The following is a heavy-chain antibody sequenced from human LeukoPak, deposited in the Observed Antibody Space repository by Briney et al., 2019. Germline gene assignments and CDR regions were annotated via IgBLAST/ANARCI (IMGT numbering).Heavy chain of an antibody. Sequence: GGSLRLSCAASGFSLTDYAMTWVRQAPGKGLEWVSAILPSGGRTYYADSVKGRFTISRVNSENTLYLHMSSLRAEDTAIYYCARDPNIKTSVTTGWEYWGQGTLVTVSS. J-gene: IGHJ4*02. D-gene: IGHD4-17*01. CDR1: GFSLTDYA. CDR3: ARDPNIKTSVTTGWEY. CDR2: ILPSGGRT. V-gene: IGHV3-23*01.